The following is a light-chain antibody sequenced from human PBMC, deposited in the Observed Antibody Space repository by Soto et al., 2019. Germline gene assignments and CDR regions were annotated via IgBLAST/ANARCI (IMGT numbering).Light chain of an antibody. CDR3: QQYNIWPPYT. CDR2: GAS. Sequence: DIVMTQSPATLSASPGERATLYCKASQRISSNLAWYQQKPGQPPRLLIYGASTRATGIPARFSGSGSGTEFTLTISGLQSEDFALYYCQQYNIWPPYTFGQGTKLEIK. CDR1: QRISSN. V-gene: IGKV3-15*01. J-gene: IGKJ2*01.